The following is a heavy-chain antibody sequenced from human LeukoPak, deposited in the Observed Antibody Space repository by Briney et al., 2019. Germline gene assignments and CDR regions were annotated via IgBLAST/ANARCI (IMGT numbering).Heavy chain of an antibody. CDR2: FDPEYVET. V-gene: IGHV1-24*01. D-gene: IGHD5-24*01. J-gene: IGHJ2*01. CDR3: VSDRSDGGYAESNGYPTFDL. CDR1: GYALSESS. Sequence: ASVTVSCTVSGYALSESSIHWVRQTPGEGFEWMGGFDPEYVETTYAQKFRGRVTMTEDTITDTAYMELINLRSDDTAVYYCVSDRSDGGYAESNGYPTFDLWGRGTLITVSS.